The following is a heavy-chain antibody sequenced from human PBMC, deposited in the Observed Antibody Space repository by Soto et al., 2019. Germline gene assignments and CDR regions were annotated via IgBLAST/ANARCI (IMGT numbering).Heavy chain of an antibody. CDR3: ARDREDIVVVPAADYYYYMDV. Sequence: GGSLRLSCAASGFTFSSYSMNWVRQAPGKGLEWVSSISSSSSYIYYADSVKGRFTISRDNAKNSLYLQMNSLRAEDTAVYYCARDREDIVVVPAADYYYYMDVWGKGTTVTVSS. CDR1: GFTFSSYS. D-gene: IGHD2-2*01. V-gene: IGHV3-21*01. CDR2: ISSSSSYI. J-gene: IGHJ6*03.